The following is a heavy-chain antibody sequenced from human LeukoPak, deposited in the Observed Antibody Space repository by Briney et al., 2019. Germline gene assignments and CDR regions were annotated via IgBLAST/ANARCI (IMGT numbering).Heavy chain of an antibody. D-gene: IGHD6-13*01. V-gene: IGHV6-1*01. CDR1: GDSVSGNSAA. CDR2: TYYRSKWYN. CDR3: ARGSAAAGPANWFDP. Sequence: SQTLSLTCAISGDSVSGNSAAWNWIRQSPSRGLEWLGRTYYRSKWYNDYAVSVKSRITINPDTSKNQFSLQLNSVTPEDTAVYYCARGSAAAGPANWFDPWGQGTLVTVSS. J-gene: IGHJ5*02.